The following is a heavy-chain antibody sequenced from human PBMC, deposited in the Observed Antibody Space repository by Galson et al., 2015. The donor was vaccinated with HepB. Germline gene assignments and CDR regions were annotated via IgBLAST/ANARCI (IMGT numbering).Heavy chain of an antibody. Sequence: SLRLSCAASGFTFSSYAMHWVRQAPGKGLEWVAVISYDGSNKYYADSVKGRFTISRDNSKNTLYLQMNSLRAEDTAVYYCARERADYDFWSGYHPSDYYGMDVWGQGTTVTVSS. V-gene: IGHV3-30*04. CDR2: ISYDGSNK. CDR3: ARERADYDFWSGYHPSDYYGMDV. CDR1: GFTFSSYA. J-gene: IGHJ6*02. D-gene: IGHD3-3*01.